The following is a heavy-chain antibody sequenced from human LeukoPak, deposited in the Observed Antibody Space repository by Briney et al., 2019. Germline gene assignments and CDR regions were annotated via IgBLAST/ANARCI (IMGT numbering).Heavy chain of an antibody. CDR2: IIPIFGTA. D-gene: IGHD3-10*01. V-gene: IGHV1-69*06. CDR1: GGTFSSYA. J-gene: IGHJ6*03. Sequence: GSSVKVSCKASGGTFSSYAISWVRQAPGQGLEWMGGIIPIFGTANYAQKFQGRVTITADKSTSTAYMELSSLRSEDTAVYYCARSVITMVRGYYYYYYYMDVWGKGTTVTISS. CDR3: ARSVITMVRGYYYYYYYMDV.